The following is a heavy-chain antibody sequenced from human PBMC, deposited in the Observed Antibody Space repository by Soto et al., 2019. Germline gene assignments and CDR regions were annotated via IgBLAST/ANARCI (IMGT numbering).Heavy chain of an antibody. CDR1: GFTFSSYS. CDR2: ISSSSSYI. V-gene: IGHV3-21*01. CDR3: ASSGSSGWYNDY. J-gene: IGHJ4*02. Sequence: GGSLRLSCAASGFTFSSYSMNWVRQAPGKGLEWVSSISSSSSYIYYADSVKGRFTISRDNAKNSLYLQMNSLRAEDTAVYYCASSGSSGWYNDYWGQGTLVTVSS. D-gene: IGHD6-19*01.